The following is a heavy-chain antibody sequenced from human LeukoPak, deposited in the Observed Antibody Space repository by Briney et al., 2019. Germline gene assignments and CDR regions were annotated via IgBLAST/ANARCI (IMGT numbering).Heavy chain of an antibody. D-gene: IGHD3-9*01. V-gene: IGHV3-30-3*01. CDR1: GFTFSSYA. CDR3: VRDRYFDWSDAFDV. Sequence: GRSLRLSCAASGFTFSSYAMHWVRQAPGKGLEWVAVISYDGSNKYYADSVKGRFTISRDNANNMLYPQMNSLSAEDTALYYCVRDRYFDWSDAFDVWGQGTMVTVSS. J-gene: IGHJ3*01. CDR2: ISYDGSNK.